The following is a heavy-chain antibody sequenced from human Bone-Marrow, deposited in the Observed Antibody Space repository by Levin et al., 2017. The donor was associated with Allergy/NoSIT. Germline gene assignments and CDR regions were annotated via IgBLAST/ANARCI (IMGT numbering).Heavy chain of an antibody. CDR1: GGSIRSGDDY. CDR3: ARTGGTLLEWPAYDY. J-gene: IGHJ4*02. Sequence: SETLSLTCGVSGGSIRSGDDYWSWIRQPPGEGLEWIGYISNSGSTYYNPSLKSRLTISVDTSKNQISLKLRSVTAADTAVYYCARTGGTLLEWPAYDYWGQGALVTVSS. D-gene: IGHD3-3*01. CDR2: ISNSGST. V-gene: IGHV4-30-4*01.